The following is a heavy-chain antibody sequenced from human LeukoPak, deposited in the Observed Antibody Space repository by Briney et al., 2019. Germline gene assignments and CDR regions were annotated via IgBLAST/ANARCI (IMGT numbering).Heavy chain of an antibody. D-gene: IGHD3-3*01. CDR2: ISAYNGNT. Sequence: ASVKVSCKASGYTFTSYGISWVRQAPGQGLEWMGWISAYNGNTNYAQKLQGRVTMTTDTSTSTAYMELRSLRSDDTAVYYCAREMGPLDDFCSGYFPYWGQGTLVTVSS. CDR3: AREMGPLDDFCSGYFPY. J-gene: IGHJ4*02. CDR1: GYTFTSYG. V-gene: IGHV1-18*01.